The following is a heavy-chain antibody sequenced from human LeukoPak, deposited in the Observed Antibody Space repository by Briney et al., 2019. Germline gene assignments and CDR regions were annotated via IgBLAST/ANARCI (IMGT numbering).Heavy chain of an antibody. J-gene: IGHJ4*02. Sequence: GESLKISSKGSDTRITSYWNAWGRQMRGKGLGWVGINYLTDSSTTYSPSCQGQVTIAADESIRTAYLQWNSLQASDSAIYYCARQGKELVPDYWGQGTLVTVSS. CDR2: NYLTDSST. V-gene: IGHV5-51*01. CDR1: DTRITSYW. D-gene: IGHD6-13*01. CDR3: ARQGKELVPDY.